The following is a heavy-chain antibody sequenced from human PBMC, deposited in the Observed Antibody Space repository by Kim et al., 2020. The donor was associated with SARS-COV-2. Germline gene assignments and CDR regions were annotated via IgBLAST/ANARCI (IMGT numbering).Heavy chain of an antibody. CDR1: GFTFSNYA. CDR3: ARCHSSWGSDAFDV. Sequence: GGSLRLSCAASGFTFSNYAMSWVRQAPGKGLEWVSYIRGGGAGTLYADSVRGRCTISRDNFRNTVSLQLNCLRTEDTAIYYCARCHSSWGSDAFDVWGLG. V-gene: IGHV3-23*01. D-gene: IGHD2-15*01. J-gene: IGHJ3*01. CDR2: IRGGGAGT.